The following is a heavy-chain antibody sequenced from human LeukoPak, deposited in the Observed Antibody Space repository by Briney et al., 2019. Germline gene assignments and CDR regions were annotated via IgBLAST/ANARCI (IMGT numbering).Heavy chain of an antibody. CDR2: ISGSGGST. D-gene: IGHD6-13*01. V-gene: IGHV3-23*01. CDR3: ATHRRQQLITFDY. CDR1: GFTFSSYA. Sequence: GGSLRLSCAASGFTFSSYAMSWVRQAPGKGLEWVSAISGSGGSTYYADSVKGRFTISRDNSKNTLYLQMNSLRAEDTAVYYCATHRRQQLITFDYWGQGTLVTVSS. J-gene: IGHJ4*02.